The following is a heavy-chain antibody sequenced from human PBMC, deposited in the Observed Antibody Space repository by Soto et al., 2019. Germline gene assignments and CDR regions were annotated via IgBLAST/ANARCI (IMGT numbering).Heavy chain of an antibody. CDR2: IYWNDDK. CDR3: AHSPEPTYYDFWSGYYTDYFDY. D-gene: IGHD3-3*01. Sequence: GSGPTLVNSTQTLSLTCTFSGFSLSTSGVGVGWIRQPPGKALEWLALIYWNDDKRYSPSLKSRLTITKDTSKNQVVLTMTNMDPVDTATYYCAHSPEPTYYDFWSGYYTDYFDYWGQGTLVTVSS. J-gene: IGHJ4*02. V-gene: IGHV2-5*01. CDR1: GFSLSTSGVG.